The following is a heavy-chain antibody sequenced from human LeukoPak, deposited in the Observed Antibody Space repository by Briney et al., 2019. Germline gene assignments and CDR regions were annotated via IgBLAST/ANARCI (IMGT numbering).Heavy chain of an antibody. Sequence: PGGSLRLSCAASGFTFSSYEMNWVRQAPGKGLEWVSYISSSGSTIYYADSVKGRFTISRDNAKNSLYLQMNSLRAEDTAVYYCAKEHISIYGSGSYYYIDYWGQGTLVTVSS. CDR3: AKEHISIYGSGSYYYIDY. J-gene: IGHJ4*02. CDR1: GFTFSSYE. D-gene: IGHD3-10*01. V-gene: IGHV3-48*03. CDR2: ISSSGSTI.